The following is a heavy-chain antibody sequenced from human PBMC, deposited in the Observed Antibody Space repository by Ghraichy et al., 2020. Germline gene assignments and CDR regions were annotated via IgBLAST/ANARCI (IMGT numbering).Heavy chain of an antibody. J-gene: IGHJ6*03. CDR3: ASGRGYTVNYMDV. D-gene: IGHD4-11*01. CDR1: GGSISSYY. CDR2: IYYSGST. V-gene: IGHV4-59*01. Sequence: SETLSLTCTVSGGSISSYYWSWIRQPPGKGLEWIGYIYYSGSTNYNPSLKSRVTISVDTSKNQFSLKLSSVTAADTAVYYCASGRGYTVNYMDVWGKGTTVTVSS.